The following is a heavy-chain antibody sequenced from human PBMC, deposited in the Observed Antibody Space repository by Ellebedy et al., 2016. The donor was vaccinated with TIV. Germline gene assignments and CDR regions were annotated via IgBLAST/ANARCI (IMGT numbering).Heavy chain of an antibody. J-gene: IGHJ4*02. V-gene: IGHV1-2*02. CDR2: INPNSGDT. D-gene: IGHD2-15*01. CDR1: GYTFTFTAYY. CDR3: AAQVVRGSTH. Sequence: AASVKVSCKASGYTFTFTAYYMHWVRQAPGQGLEWMGWINPNSGDTKYAQRFQGRVTITRDMSTSTAYMELSSLRSEDTAVYYCAAQVVRGSTHWGQGTLVTVSS.